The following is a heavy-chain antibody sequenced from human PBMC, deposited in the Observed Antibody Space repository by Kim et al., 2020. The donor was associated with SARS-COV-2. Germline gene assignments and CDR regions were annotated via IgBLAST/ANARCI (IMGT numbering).Heavy chain of an antibody. Sequence: GGSTYYADSVKGRFTISRDNSKNTLYLKMNSLTSEDTAIYYCAKPPYYDYWGQGTLVTVSS. J-gene: IGHJ4*02. CDR2: GGST. CDR3: AKPPYYDY. V-gene: IGHV3-23*01.